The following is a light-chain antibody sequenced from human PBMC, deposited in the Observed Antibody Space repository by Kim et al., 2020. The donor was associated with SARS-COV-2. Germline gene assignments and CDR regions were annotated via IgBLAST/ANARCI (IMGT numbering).Light chain of an antibody. CDR2: DVT. CDR3: SSFTTTTARV. CDR1: TSDVGAYDY. V-gene: IGLV2-14*03. J-gene: IGLJ3*02. Sequence: GQSITISCTGTTSDVGAYDYVSWYQQFPGNAPKLIIYDVTHRPSGVSDRFSGSKSGNTASLTISGLQADDEADYYCSSFTTTTARVFGGGT.